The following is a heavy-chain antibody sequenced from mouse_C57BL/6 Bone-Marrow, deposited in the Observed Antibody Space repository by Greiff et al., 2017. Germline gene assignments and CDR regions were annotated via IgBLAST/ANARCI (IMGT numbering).Heavy chain of an antibody. CDR2: IDPETGGT. D-gene: IGHD1-1*01. Sequence: QVQLQQSGAELVRPGASVTLSCTASGYTFTDYEMHWVKQTPVHGLEWIGAIDPETGGTAYNQKFKGKAILTADKSSSTAYMELRSRTSEDSAVYYCTRDYYGSSPYYFDYWGQGTTLTVSS. V-gene: IGHV1-15*01. J-gene: IGHJ2*01. CDR1: GYTFTDYE. CDR3: TRDYYGSSPYYFDY.